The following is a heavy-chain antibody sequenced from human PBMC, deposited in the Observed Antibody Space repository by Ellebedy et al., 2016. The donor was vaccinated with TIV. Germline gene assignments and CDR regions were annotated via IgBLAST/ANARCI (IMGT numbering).Heavy chain of an antibody. Sequence: ASVKVSCXASGYTFTSYGISWVRQAPGQGLEWMGWISAYNGNTNYAQKLQGRVTMTTDTSTSTAYMELRSLRSDDTAVYYCAKTYGDYVWYYYGMDVWGQGTTVTVSS. V-gene: IGHV1-18*04. CDR1: GYTFTSYG. D-gene: IGHD4-17*01. J-gene: IGHJ6*02. CDR2: ISAYNGNT. CDR3: AKTYGDYVWYYYGMDV.